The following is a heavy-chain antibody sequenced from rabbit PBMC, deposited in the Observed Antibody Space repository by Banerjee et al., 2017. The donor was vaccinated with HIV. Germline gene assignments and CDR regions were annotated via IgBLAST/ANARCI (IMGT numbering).Heavy chain of an antibody. Sequence: QLKETGGGLVQPGGSLTLSCKASGFDFSYYYMSWVRQAPGKGLEWIGIIYAASGSAYYASWVHGRFTISSDNAQNTVDLQMTSLTAADTATYFCARAAGYAGYGYATGFDLWGPGTLVTVS. CDR2: IYAASGSA. CDR1: GFDFSYYY. CDR3: ARAAGYAGYGYATGFDL. D-gene: IGHD6-1*01. J-gene: IGHJ4*01. V-gene: IGHV1S7*01.